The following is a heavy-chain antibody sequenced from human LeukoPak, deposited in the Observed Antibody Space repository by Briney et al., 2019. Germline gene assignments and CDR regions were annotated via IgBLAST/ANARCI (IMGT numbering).Heavy chain of an antibody. Sequence: SETLSLTCTVSGGSISSSSYYWGWIRQPPGKGLEWIGSIYYSGSTYYNPSLKSRVTISVDTSKNQFSLKLSSVTAADTAVYYCARDRIVVVTAAIRMPFDIWGQGTMVTVSS. D-gene: IGHD2-21*02. CDR2: IYYSGST. V-gene: IGHV4-39*07. CDR1: GGSISSSSYY. J-gene: IGHJ3*02. CDR3: ARDRIVVVTAAIRMPFDI.